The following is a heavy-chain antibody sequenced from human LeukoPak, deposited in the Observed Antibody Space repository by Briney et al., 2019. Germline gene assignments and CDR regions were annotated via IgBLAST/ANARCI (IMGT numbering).Heavy chain of an antibody. CDR2: IYPDDSDT. CDR3: ARRLEVSGTMDY. Sequence: GEPLKISCKASGYSFTIDWIGWGRQMPRKDLEWMWIIYPDDSDTKYSPSLQGQVTISDDKSISSAYLQWSRLKASGTAMYYCARRLEVSGTMDYWGQGTLVTVSS. CDR1: GYSFTIDW. J-gene: IGHJ4*02. D-gene: IGHD6-13*01. V-gene: IGHV5-51*01.